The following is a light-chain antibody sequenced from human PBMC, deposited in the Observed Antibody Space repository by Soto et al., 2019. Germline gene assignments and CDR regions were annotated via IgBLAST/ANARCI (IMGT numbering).Light chain of an antibody. CDR3: QSYASSLSGYV. CDR2: GNS. Sequence: QSVLTQPPSLSGAPGQRVTISCTRSSSNIGAGYDVHWYQQLPGTAPKLLIYGNSNRPSGVPDRFSGSKSGTSASLAITGLKAENEADYYSQSYASSLSGYVFGTGTKVTV. V-gene: IGLV1-40*01. CDR1: SSNIGAGYD. J-gene: IGLJ1*01.